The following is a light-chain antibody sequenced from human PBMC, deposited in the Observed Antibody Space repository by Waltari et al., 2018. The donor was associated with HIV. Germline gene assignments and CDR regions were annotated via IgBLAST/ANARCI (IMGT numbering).Light chain of an antibody. CDR3: GTWDSSLSAYV. J-gene: IGLJ1*01. V-gene: IGLV1-51*01. CDR2: DNN. CDR1: NSNIGHNF. Sequence: QSVLTQPPSVSAAPGQKVTVSCSGSNSNIGHNFVSWYQQLPGTAPRLLIYDNNKRPSGIPDRFSGSKSGTSATLGITGLQTGDEADYYCGTWDSSLSAYVFGTETKVTVL.